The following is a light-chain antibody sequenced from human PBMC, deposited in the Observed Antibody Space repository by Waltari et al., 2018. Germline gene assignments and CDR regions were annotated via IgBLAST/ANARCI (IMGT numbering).Light chain of an antibody. Sequence: DIQMTQSPSTLSASVRDGVTITCRASQSSSNWMAWYQQKPGKAPKLLIYEASSLEIGVPSRFSGSGSGTEFTLTISSLLPDDCATYYCQEYNSYSHVTFGGGTKVEIK. J-gene: IGKJ4*01. V-gene: IGKV1-5*03. CDR1: QSSSNW. CDR3: QEYNSYSHVT. CDR2: EAS.